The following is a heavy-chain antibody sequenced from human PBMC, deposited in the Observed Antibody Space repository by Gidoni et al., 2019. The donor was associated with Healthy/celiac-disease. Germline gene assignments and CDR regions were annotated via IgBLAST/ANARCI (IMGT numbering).Heavy chain of an antibody. CDR1: GGTFSSYA. D-gene: IGHD2-2*01. Sequence: QVQLVQSGAEVKKPGSSVKVSCKASGGTFSSYAISWVRQAPGQGLEWMGGIIPIFGTANYAQKFQGRVTITADESTSTAYMELSSLRSEDTAVYYCARGVVPAAAYYYYYYMDVWGKGTTVTVSS. J-gene: IGHJ6*03. CDR3: ARGVVPAAAYYYYYYMDV. V-gene: IGHV1-69*01. CDR2: IIPIFGTA.